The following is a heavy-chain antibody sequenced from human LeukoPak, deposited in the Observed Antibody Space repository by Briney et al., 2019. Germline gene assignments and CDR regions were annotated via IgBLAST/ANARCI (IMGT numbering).Heavy chain of an antibody. CDR2: IYPGDSDT. J-gene: IGHJ4*02. V-gene: IGHV5-51*01. D-gene: IGHD3-22*01. Sequence: GESLKISCKGSGYSFATFWIGWVRQMPGKGLEWMGIIYPGDSDTRYSPSFQGQVTISADKSISTAYLQWSSLKASDTAMYYCARSDSSGYPDQFDYWGQGTLVTVSS. CDR1: GYSFATFW. CDR3: ARSDSSGYPDQFDY.